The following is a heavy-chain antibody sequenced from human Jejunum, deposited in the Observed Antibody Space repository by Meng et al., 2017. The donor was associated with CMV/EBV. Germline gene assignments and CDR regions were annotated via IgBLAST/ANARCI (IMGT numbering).Heavy chain of an antibody. D-gene: IGHD5-12*01. CDR2: ISGYNGNT. V-gene: IGHV1-18*03. CDR3: ARSGINDYGFFDY. CDR1: GVKFRSSG. Sequence: CKVSGVKFRSSGINWVRQAPGQGLEWMGWISGYNGNTNYAQRLQGRVTMTQDTSTNTAYMELTSLRSDDMAVYYCARSGINDYGFFDYWGQGSLVTVSS. J-gene: IGHJ4*02.